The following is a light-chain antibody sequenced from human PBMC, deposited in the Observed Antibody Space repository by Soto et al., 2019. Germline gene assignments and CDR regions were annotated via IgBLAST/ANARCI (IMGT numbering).Light chain of an antibody. CDR3: KQYAGSPWT. V-gene: IGKV3-20*01. CDR1: QSVRSSY. Sequence: EIGLTQSPGTLSLSPGERATLSCSTSQSVRSSYLTWFQQRPGQSPRLLIYHVSIRASGIPDRFSGSGSGTDFTLNISRLEPEDFEVYYCKQYAGSPWTLGQGTKVDIK. J-gene: IGKJ1*01. CDR2: HVS.